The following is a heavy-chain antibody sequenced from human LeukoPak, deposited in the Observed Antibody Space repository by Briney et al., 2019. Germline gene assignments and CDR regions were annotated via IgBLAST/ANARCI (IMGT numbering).Heavy chain of an antibody. J-gene: IGHJ4*02. Sequence: GGSLRLSCAASGFTFSSYSMNWVRQAPGKGLEWVSYISSSSSTIYYADSVKGRFTISRDNAKNSLYLQMNSLRAEDTAVYYCARGEMATIREDFQLDYWGQGTLVTVSS. CDR2: ISSSSSTI. V-gene: IGHV3-48*04. CDR1: GFTFSSYS. CDR3: ARGEMATIREDFQLDY. D-gene: IGHD5-24*01.